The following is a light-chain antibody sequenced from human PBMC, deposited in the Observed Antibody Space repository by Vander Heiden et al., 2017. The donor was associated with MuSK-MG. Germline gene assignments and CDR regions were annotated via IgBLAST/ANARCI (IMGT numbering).Light chain of an antibody. CDR2: WAS. J-gene: IGKJ3*01. CDR1: QSLSCSSGNAQY. CDR3: QQYCNSPPT. V-gene: IGKV4-1*01. Sequence: DIVMTQSPDSLAVSLGERATFNCKSSQSLSCSSGNAQYLAWYQHKPGQPPKLLIAWASTRQSGVPDRFSGSGFGTDFTLTISSLQAEDVAVYVCQQYCNSPPTFGPGTKVEVK.